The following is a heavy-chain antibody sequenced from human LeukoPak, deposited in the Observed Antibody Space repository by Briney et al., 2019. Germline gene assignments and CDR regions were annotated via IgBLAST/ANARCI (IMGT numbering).Heavy chain of an antibody. D-gene: IGHD3-10*01. V-gene: IGHV4-34*01. J-gene: IGHJ4*02. CDR1: GGSFSGYY. Sequence: SETLSLTCAVYGGSFSGYYWSWIRQPPGKGLEWIGEINHSGSTNYKPSLKSRVTISVDTSKNQFSLKLSSVTAADTAVYYCARATYQFGETFDYWGQGTLVTVSS. CDR2: INHSGST. CDR3: ARATYQFGETFDY.